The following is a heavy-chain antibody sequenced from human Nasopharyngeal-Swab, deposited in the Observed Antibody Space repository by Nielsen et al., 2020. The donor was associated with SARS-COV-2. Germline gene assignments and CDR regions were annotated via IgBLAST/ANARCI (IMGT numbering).Heavy chain of an antibody. Sequence: ASVKVSCKASGYTFTSYDINWVRRATGQGLEWMGWMNPNSGNTGYAQKFQGRVTMTRNTSISTAYMELSSLRSEDTAVYYCARGLNYYDSSGSDYWGQGTLVTVSS. CDR2: MNPNSGNT. D-gene: IGHD3-22*01. CDR3: ARGLNYYDSSGSDY. CDR1: GYTFTSYD. V-gene: IGHV1-8*01. J-gene: IGHJ4*02.